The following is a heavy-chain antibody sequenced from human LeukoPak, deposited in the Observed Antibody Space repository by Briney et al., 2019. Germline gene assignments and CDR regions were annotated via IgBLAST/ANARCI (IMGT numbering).Heavy chain of an antibody. V-gene: IGHV1-2*02. CDR2: INPNSGGT. CDR3: AKSAQYSSAWFTGSFDY. CDR1: GYTFTGYF. Sequence: GASVKVSCKASGYTFTGYFMHWVRQAPGQGLEWMGWINPNSGGTNYAQKFQGRVTMTRDTSISTAYMELSRPTSDDTAVYYCAKSAQYSSAWFTGSFDYWGQGTLVTVSS. D-gene: IGHD6-13*01. J-gene: IGHJ4*02.